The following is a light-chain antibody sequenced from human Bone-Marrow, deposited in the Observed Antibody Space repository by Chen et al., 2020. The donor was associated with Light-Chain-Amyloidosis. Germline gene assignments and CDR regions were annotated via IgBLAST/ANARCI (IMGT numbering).Light chain of an antibody. CDR3: SSFTSSSSYV. CDR2: AVS. J-gene: IGLJ1*01. Sequence: QSALTPPASASGSPGQSTTTSCTGTSGDVGTYNYISWYQQHPGKAPKVMIYAVSNRPSGVSNRFSGSKSGNTASLTISGLQAEDEADYYCSSFTSSSSYVFGPGTKVTVL. V-gene: IGLV2-14*01. CDR1: SGDVGTYNY.